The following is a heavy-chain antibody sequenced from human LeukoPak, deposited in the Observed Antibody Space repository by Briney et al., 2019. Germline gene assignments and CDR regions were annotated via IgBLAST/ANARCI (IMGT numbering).Heavy chain of an antibody. CDR2: IYSGGST. Sequence: GGSLRLSCAASGFTVSSNYMSWVRQAPGKGLEWVSVIYSGGSTYYADSVKGRFTISRHNSKNTLYLQMNSLRAEDTAVCYCARDLGYCSGGSCYYYDYWGQGTLVTVSS. CDR1: GFTVSSNY. CDR3: ARDLGYCSGGSCYYYDY. J-gene: IGHJ4*02. D-gene: IGHD2-15*01. V-gene: IGHV3-53*01.